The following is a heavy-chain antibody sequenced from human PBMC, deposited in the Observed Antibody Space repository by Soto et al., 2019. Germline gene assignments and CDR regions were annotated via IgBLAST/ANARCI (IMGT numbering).Heavy chain of an antibody. J-gene: IGHJ4*02. CDR3: AKKYSYDSGTYLYHFDC. Sequence: GGSLRLSCAASGLTFSSYGMHWVRQAPGKGLEWVAVISYDGNNKYYSDSVKGRFTISRDNSKNTLYLQMNSLRAEDTALYYCAKKYSYDSGTYLYHFDCWGQGTLVTVSS. CDR2: ISYDGNNK. D-gene: IGHD3-10*01. CDR1: GLTFSSYG. V-gene: IGHV3-30*18.